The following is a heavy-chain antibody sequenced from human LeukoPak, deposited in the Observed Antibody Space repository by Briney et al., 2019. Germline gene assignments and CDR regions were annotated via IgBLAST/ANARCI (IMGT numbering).Heavy chain of an antibody. D-gene: IGHD2-2*02. J-gene: IGHJ6*03. Sequence: ASVKVSCKASGYTFTGYYMHWVRQAPGQGLEWMGWINPNSGGTNYAQKFQGRVTMTRDTSISTAYMELSRLRSDDTAVYYCAIKSPVSQLLYEYYYMDVWGKGTTVTVSS. CDR3: AIKSPVSQLLYEYYYMDV. V-gene: IGHV1-2*02. CDR2: INPNSGGT. CDR1: GYTFTGYY.